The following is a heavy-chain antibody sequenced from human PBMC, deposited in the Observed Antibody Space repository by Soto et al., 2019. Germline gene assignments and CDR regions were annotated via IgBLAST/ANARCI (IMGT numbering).Heavy chain of an antibody. V-gene: IGHV1-69*01. CDR1: GGTFSSYA. Sequence: KVSCKASGGTFSSYAISWVRQAPVQGLEWMGGIIPIFGTANYAQKFQGRVTITADEYKSKAYMELISLRSEDTAVYYCERDSSSWGLYYYGMDVWGQGTTVTVSS. J-gene: IGHJ6*02. CDR3: ERDSSSWGLYYYGMDV. CDR2: IIPIFGTA. D-gene: IGHD6-13*01.